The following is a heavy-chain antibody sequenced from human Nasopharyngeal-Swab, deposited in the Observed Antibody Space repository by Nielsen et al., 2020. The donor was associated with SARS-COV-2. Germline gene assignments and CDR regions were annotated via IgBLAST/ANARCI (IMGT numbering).Heavy chain of an antibody. D-gene: IGHD2-2*01. CDR3: ASQLGHPDS. J-gene: IGHJ4*02. Sequence: GGSLRLSCAASGFTFSSHWMHWVRQAPGKGLVWVSRISKDGSITTYADSVKGRFTISRDNAKNTLFLQMHSLRADDTAIYYCASQLGHPDSWGQGTLVTVSS. CDR1: GFTFSSHW. V-gene: IGHV3-74*01. CDR2: ISKDGSIT.